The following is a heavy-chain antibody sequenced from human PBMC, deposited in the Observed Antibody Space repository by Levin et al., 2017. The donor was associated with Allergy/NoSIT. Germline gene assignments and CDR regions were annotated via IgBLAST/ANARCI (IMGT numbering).Heavy chain of an antibody. D-gene: IGHD3-9*01. CDR3: ARPNYDILTGYSDAFDI. V-gene: IGHV1-2*02. CDR1: GYTFTGYY. J-gene: IGHJ3*02. Sequence: ASVKVSCKASGYTFTGYYMHWVRQAPGQGLEWMGWINPNSGGTNYAQKFQGRVTMTRDTSISTAYMELSRLRSDDTAVYYCARPNYDILTGYSDAFDIWGQGTMVTVSS. CDR2: INPNSGGT.